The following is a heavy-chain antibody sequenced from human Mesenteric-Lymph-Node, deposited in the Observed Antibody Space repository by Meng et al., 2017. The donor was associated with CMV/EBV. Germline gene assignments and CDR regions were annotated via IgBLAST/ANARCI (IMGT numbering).Heavy chain of an antibody. CDR2: IHTFNGDT. CDR1: GYTFNNFG. Sequence: ASVKVSCKAFGYTFNNFGLTWVRQAPGQGLEWMGWIHTFNGDTKSAQKFHGRVTLTTDTSTNTGYMELRSLRPDDTAVYYCARDRNYWGQGTLVTVSS. CDR3: ARDRNY. V-gene: IGHV1-18*01. J-gene: IGHJ4*02.